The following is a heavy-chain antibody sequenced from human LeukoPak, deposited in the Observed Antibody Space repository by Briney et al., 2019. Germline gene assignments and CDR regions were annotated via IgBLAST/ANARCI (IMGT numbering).Heavy chain of an antibody. CDR2: IYYSGST. V-gene: IGHV4-39*01. Sequence: NPSETLSLTCTVPGGSISSSSYYWGWIRQPPGKGLEWIGSIYYSGSTYYNPSLKSRVTISVDTSKNQFSLKLSSVTAADTAVYYCARMRRFLVPDPWGQGTLVTVSS. CDR1: GGSISSSSYY. D-gene: IGHD3-3*01. J-gene: IGHJ5*02. CDR3: ARMRRFLVPDP.